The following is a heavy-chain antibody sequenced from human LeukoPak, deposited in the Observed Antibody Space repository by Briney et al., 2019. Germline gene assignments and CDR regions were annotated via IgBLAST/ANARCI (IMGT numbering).Heavy chain of an antibody. CDR2: INPNSGGT. D-gene: IGHD3-10*01. Sequence: ASVKVSCKASGYTFTGYFMHWVRQAPGQGLEWMGWINPNSGGTNYAQKFQGRVTMTRDTSITTAYMELRRLRSDDTAVYYCARTYYYGSGSRVFADAFDIWGQGTRVTVSS. CDR1: GYTFTGYF. J-gene: IGHJ3*02. V-gene: IGHV1-2*02. CDR3: ARTYYYGSGSRVFADAFDI.